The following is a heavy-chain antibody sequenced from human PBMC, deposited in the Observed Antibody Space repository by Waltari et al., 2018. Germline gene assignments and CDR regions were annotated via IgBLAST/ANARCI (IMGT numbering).Heavy chain of an antibody. CDR2: ISSDGNTT. V-gene: IGHV3-74*01. D-gene: IGHD5-18*01. Sequence: EVQLVESGGGLVQHGGSRSLSCEAYGFPFSRFWMHWVRQTPGKGMVWVSRISSDGNTTTYADSVKGRFTISRDNAKNTLYLQMNSLRAEDTALYYCARVEYTYGPYCFDSWGQGTPVTVSS. CDR3: ARVEYTYGPYCFDS. CDR1: GFPFSRFW. J-gene: IGHJ4*02.